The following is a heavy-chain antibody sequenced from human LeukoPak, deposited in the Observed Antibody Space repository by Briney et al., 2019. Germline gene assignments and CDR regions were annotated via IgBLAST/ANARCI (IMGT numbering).Heavy chain of an antibody. CDR3: ATDGYSSGDDAFDI. V-gene: IGHV3-74*01. CDR1: GFTFSSYW. D-gene: IGHD6-19*01. J-gene: IGHJ3*02. CDR2: INSDGSST. Sequence: GGSLRLSCAASGFTFSSYWMHWVRQAPGKGLVWVSRINSDGSSTSYADSVKGRFTISRDNSKNTLYLQMNSLRAEDTAVYYCATDGYSSGDDAFDIWGQGTMVTVSS.